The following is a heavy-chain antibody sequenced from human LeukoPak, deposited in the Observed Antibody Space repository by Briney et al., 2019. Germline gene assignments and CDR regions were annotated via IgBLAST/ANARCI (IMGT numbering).Heavy chain of an antibody. D-gene: IGHD4/OR15-4a*01. Sequence: PGGSLTLSCAASGFTFSSYSMNRVRQAPGKGLEWVSYISSSSSTIYYADSVKGRFTISRDNAKNSLYPQMNSLRDEDTAVYYCSRDGTYGGFDIWGQGTMVTVSS. CDR1: GFTFSSYS. CDR3: SRDGTYGGFDI. CDR2: ISSSSSTI. J-gene: IGHJ3*02. V-gene: IGHV3-48*02.